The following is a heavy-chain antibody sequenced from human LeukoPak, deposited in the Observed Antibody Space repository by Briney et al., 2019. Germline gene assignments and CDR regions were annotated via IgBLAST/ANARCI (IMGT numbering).Heavy chain of an antibody. CDR3: VRQAGPPFLIAVAASTPFPFDY. J-gene: IGHJ4*02. CDR2: ISSSSSTI. V-gene: IGHV3-48*04. D-gene: IGHD6-19*01. Sequence: GGSLRLSCAASGFTFSSYSMNWVRQAPGKGLEWVSYISSSSSTIYYADSVKGRFTISRDNAKNSLYLQMNSLRAKDTAVYYCVRQAGPPFLIAVAASTPFPFDYWGQGTLVTVSS. CDR1: GFTFSSYS.